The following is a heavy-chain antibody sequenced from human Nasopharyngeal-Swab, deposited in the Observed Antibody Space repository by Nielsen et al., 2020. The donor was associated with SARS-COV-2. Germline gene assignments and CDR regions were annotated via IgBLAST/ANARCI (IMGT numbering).Heavy chain of an antibody. D-gene: IGHD5-12*01. CDR3: ARERGGGYGDY. Sequence: VRQMPGKGLEWLSYITGTSDSIRYADSVKGRFTISRDNAKNSLFLQMNGLTAEDTAVYYCARERGGGYGDYWGQGTLVTVSS. CDR2: ITGTSDSI. V-gene: IGHV3-48*04. J-gene: IGHJ4*02.